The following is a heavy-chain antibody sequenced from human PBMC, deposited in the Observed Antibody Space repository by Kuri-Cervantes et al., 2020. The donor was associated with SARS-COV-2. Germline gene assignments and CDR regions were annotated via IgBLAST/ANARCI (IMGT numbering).Heavy chain of an antibody. D-gene: IGHD3-10*01. J-gene: IGHJ4*02. V-gene: IGHV3-23*01. CDR3: AKTTMVQGVIISGWIDY. CDR2: ISGSGGST. Sequence: GGSLRLSCAASGFTFSSYAMSWVRQAPGKGLGWVSAISGSGGSTYFADSVKGRFTISRDNSKNTLYLQMNSLRAEDTAVYYCAKTTMVQGVIISGWIDYWGQGTLVTVSS. CDR1: GFTFSSYA.